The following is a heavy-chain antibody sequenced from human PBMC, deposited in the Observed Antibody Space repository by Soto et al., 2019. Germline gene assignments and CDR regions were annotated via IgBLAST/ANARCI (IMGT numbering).Heavy chain of an antibody. CDR1: GFTFSSYS. D-gene: IGHD6-19*01. Sequence: GSLRLSCAASGFTFSSYSMHWVRQAPGKGLEWVAVISYDGSNKYYADSVKGRFTISRDNSKNTLYLQMNSLRAEDTAVYYCAKSSQQWCFDYWGQGTLVTVSS. CDR2: ISYDGSNK. V-gene: IGHV3-30*18. CDR3: AKSSQQWCFDY. J-gene: IGHJ4*02.